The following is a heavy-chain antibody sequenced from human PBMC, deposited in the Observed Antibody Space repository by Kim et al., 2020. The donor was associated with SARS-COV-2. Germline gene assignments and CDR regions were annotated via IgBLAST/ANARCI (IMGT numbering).Heavy chain of an antibody. CDR3: TTAFEY. Sequence: NHDRHHPNYGDSVRDRFTLSRDNSKNMVYLQMNSLGAEDTALYYCTTAFEYWGQGTLVTVSS. J-gene: IGHJ4*02. V-gene: IGHV3-74*01. CDR2: NHDRHHP.